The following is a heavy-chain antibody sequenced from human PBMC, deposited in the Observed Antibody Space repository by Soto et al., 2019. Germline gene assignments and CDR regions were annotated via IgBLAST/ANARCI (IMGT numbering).Heavy chain of an antibody. CDR1: GGSISSGGYY. CDR3: AREYYDSSGYPAFDY. Sequence: PSETLSLTCTVSGGSISSGGYYWSWIRQHPGKGLEWIGYIYYSGSTYYNPSLKSRVTISVDTSKNQFSLKLSSVTAADTAVYYCAREYYDSSGYPAFDYWGQGTLVTVPS. CDR2: IYYSGST. D-gene: IGHD3-22*01. V-gene: IGHV4-31*03. J-gene: IGHJ4*02.